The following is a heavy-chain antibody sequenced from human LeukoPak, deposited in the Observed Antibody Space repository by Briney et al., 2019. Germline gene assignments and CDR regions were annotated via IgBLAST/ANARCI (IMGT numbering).Heavy chain of an antibody. CDR3: ARLIPLYSSGWYYDY. V-gene: IGHV4-34*01. D-gene: IGHD6-19*01. Sequence: SETLSLTCAVYGGSFSGYYWSWIRQPPGKGLEWIGEINHSGSTNYNPSLKSRVTISVDTSKNQFSLKLSSVTAVDTAVYYCARLIPLYSSGWYYDYWGQGTLVTVSS. CDR1: GGSFSGYY. CDR2: INHSGST. J-gene: IGHJ4*02.